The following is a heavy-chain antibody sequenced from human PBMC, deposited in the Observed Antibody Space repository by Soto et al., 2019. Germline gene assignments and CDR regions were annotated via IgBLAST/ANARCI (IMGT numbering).Heavy chain of an antibody. Sequence: QLQLQESGSGLVKPSQTLSLTYAVSGGSISSGGYSWSWIRQPPGKGLEWIGYIYHSGSTSYNPSLKSQVTISVGRSKNQFSLKLSSVTAADTAVYYCARGGGPLTIFGVVTPADWFDPWGQGTLVTVSS. D-gene: IGHD3-3*01. J-gene: IGHJ5*02. CDR2: IYHSGST. V-gene: IGHV4-30-2*01. CDR3: ARGGGPLTIFGVVTPADWFDP. CDR1: GGSISSGGYS.